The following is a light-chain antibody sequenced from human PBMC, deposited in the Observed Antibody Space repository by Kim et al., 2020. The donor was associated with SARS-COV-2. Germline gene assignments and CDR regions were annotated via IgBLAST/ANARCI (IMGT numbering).Light chain of an antibody. Sequence: SASVGARVTITCRASQDIASWLASYQQRPGKAPKLLIYGASILQNVVPSRFSGSGSGTDFALTISSLHPEDFATNFCQQANSFPYSFGQGTKLEI. CDR2: GAS. CDR3: QQANSFPYS. V-gene: IGKV1-12*02. CDR1: QDIASW. J-gene: IGKJ2*01.